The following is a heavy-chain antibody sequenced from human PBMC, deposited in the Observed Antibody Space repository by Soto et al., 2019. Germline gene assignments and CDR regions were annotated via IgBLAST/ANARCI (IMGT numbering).Heavy chain of an antibody. CDR2: INPSGGST. D-gene: IGHD6-6*01. CDR1: GYTFTSYY. Sequence: ASVKVSCNASGYTFTSYYIHWVRQAPGQGLEWMGIINPSGGSTSYAQKFQGRVTMTRDTSTSTVYMELSSLRSEDTAVYYCASGGLGSSWPDYYYYYGMDVWGQGTTVTVSS. CDR3: ASGGLGSSWPDYYYYYGMDV. J-gene: IGHJ6*02. V-gene: IGHV1-46*01.